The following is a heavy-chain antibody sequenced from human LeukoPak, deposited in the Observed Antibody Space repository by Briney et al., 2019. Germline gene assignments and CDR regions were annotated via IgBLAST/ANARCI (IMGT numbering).Heavy chain of an antibody. CDR1: GGSVSSGSNY. Sequence: SSETLSLTCTVSGGSVSSGSNYWSWIRQPPGKGLEWFGYIYYSGSTYYNPSLNSRVTISLDTSKNQFSLKLSSVTAAVTAVYYCARGEGSCRGAGCYPLSFDDWVQRNLGTVAS. V-gene: IGHV4-61*01. J-gene: IGHJ4*02. CDR2: IYYSGST. D-gene: IGHD2-15*01. CDR3: ARGEGSCRGAGCYPLSFDD.